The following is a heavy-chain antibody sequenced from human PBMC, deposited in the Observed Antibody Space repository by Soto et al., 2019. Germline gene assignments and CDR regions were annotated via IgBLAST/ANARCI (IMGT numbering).Heavy chain of an antibody. V-gene: IGHV1-3*01. J-gene: IGHJ5*02. CDR1: GYTFTSYA. Sequence: SVKAACKAAGYTFTSYAMHWLRQAPGQRLEWMGWINAHKGNTKYSQKVEGRVTINTDTSTSTAYMELRSLRSDDTAVYYCARSGTGTYSSRWFDPWGQGPLVTVYS. CDR2: INAHKGNT. CDR3: ARSGTGTYSSRWFDP. D-gene: IGHD1-7*01.